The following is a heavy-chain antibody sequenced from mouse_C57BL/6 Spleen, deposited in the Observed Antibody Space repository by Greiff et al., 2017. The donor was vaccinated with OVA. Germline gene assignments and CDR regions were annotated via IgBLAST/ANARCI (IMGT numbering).Heavy chain of an antibody. V-gene: IGHV5-4*01. J-gene: IGHJ2*01. CDR2: ISDGGSYT. Sequence: EVQLVESGGGLVKPGGSLKLSCAASGFTFSSYAMSWVRQTPEKRLEWVATISDGGSYTYYPDNVKGRFTISRDNAKNNLYLQMSHLKSEDTAMYYCARDRSTTVVATKDYWGQGTTLTVSS. CDR3: ARDRSTTVVATKDY. CDR1: GFTFSSYA. D-gene: IGHD1-1*01.